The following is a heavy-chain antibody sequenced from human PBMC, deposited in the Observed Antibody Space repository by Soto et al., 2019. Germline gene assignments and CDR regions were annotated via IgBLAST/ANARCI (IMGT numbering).Heavy chain of an antibody. Sequence: ASVKVSCKASGYTFTSYDINWVRQATGQGLEWMGWMSPNSGNTGYAQKFQGRVTMTRNTSISTAYMELSSLRSEDTAVYYCARVGYDFWSGYPINYYYYYMDVWGKGTTVTISS. CDR3: ARVGYDFWSGYPINYYYYYMDV. J-gene: IGHJ6*03. D-gene: IGHD3-3*01. CDR1: GYTFTSYD. V-gene: IGHV1-8*01. CDR2: MSPNSGNT.